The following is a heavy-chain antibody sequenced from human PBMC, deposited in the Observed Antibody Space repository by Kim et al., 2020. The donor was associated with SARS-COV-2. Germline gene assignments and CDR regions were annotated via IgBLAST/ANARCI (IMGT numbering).Heavy chain of an antibody. CDR2: IYYSGST. Sequence: SETLSLTCTVSGGSISSYYWSWIRQPPGKGLEWIGYIYYSGSTNYNPSLKSRVTISVDTSKNQFSLKLSSVTAADTAVYYCARDEGNEAAAEGMDVWGQGTTVTVSS. CDR3: ARDEGNEAAAEGMDV. CDR1: GGSISSYY. D-gene: IGHD6-13*01. V-gene: IGHV4-59*01. J-gene: IGHJ6*02.